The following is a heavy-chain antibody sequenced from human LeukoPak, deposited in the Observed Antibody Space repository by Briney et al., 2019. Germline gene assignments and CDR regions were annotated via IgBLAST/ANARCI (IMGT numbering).Heavy chain of an antibody. J-gene: IGHJ4*02. CDR2: INRDGSAT. CDR1: GFTFSSYS. Sequence: GGSLRLSCEASGFTFSSYSMHWVRQVPGKGLVWVSNINRDGSATIYADSVKGRFSISRDNSKNTLYLQMDSLRPEDTAVYYCAKGDNYYDSSGYYHVKALFDYWGQGALVTVSS. CDR3: AKGDNYYDSSGYYHVKALFDY. V-gene: IGHV3-74*01. D-gene: IGHD3-22*01.